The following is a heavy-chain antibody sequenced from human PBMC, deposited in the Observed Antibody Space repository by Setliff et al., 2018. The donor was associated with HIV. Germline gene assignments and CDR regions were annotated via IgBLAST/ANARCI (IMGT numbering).Heavy chain of an antibody. CDR1: GFTFSSYS. D-gene: IGHD1-26*01. Sequence: PGGSLRLSCAGSGFTFSSYSLNWVRQAPGKGLEWVSYVSGRGDSIYYAASVKGRFTISRDNAKNSLYLQMSSLIAEDTAVYYCARDFRDYVGKFDYWGQGTLVTVSS. V-gene: IGHV3-48*01. J-gene: IGHJ4*02. CDR3: ARDFRDYVGKFDY. CDR2: VSGRGDSI.